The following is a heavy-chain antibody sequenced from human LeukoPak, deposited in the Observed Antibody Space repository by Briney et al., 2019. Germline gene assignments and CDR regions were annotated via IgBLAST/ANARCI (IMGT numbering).Heavy chain of an antibody. CDR1: GFTFSSYA. V-gene: IGHV3-64*01. Sequence: GGSLRLSCAASGFTFSSYAMHWVRQAPGKGLEYVSAISSNGGSTYYANSVKGRFTISRDNSKNTLYLQMGSLRAEDMAVYYCAPGSMTGYWYWGQGTLVTVSS. CDR3: APGSMTGYWY. D-gene: IGHD3-9*01. CDR2: ISSNGGST. J-gene: IGHJ4*02.